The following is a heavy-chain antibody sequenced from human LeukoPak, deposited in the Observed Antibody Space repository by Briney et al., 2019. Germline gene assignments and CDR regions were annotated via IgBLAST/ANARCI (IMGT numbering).Heavy chain of an antibody. CDR3: ARGVDQLLYGWFDP. D-gene: IGHD2-2*02. J-gene: IGHJ5*02. CDR2: IIPIFGTA. V-gene: IGHV1-69*05. CDR1: GGTFSSYA. Sequence: GASVKVSCKASGGTFSSYAISWVRQAPGQGLEWMGGIIPIFGTANYAQKFQGRVTITTDESTSTAYIELSSLRSEDTAVYYCARGVDQLLYGWFDPWGQGTLVTVSS.